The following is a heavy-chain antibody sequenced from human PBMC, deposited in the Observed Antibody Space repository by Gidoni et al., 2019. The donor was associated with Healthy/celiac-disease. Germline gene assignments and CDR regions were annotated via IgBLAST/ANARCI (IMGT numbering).Heavy chain of an antibody. Sequence: QLQLQESGPGLVKPSETLSLTCTVPGGSISSISYYWGWLRQPPGKGLEWIGSIYYSGSTYYNPSLKSRVTISVDTSKNQFSLELSSVTAADTAVYYCGSSGTHHDYWGQGTLITVSS. CDR2: IYYSGST. V-gene: IGHV4-39*01. CDR3: GSSGTHHDY. CDR1: GGSISSISYY. J-gene: IGHJ4*02. D-gene: IGHD3-10*01.